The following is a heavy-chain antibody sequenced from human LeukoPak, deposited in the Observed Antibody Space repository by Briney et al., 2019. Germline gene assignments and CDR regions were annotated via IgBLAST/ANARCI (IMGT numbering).Heavy chain of an antibody. Sequence: PGGSLRLSCAASGFTFSSYAMSWVRQAPGRGLEWVSGISGSADSTYYAASVKGRFTISRDNSKNTLYLQMNSLRAEDTAVYYCAKVGHIVVVTAILEGGYFDYWGQGTLVTVSS. CDR1: GFTFSSYA. J-gene: IGHJ4*02. CDR2: ISGSADST. CDR3: AKVGHIVVVTAILEGGYFDY. D-gene: IGHD2-21*02. V-gene: IGHV3-23*01.